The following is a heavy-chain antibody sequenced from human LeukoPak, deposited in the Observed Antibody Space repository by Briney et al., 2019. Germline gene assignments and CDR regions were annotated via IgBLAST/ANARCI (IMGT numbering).Heavy chain of an antibody. J-gene: IGHJ4*02. CDR3: ARSYSSSLDY. CDR2: MNPNSGNT. Sequence: ASVNVSCKASGYTFTSYDINWVRQATGQGLEWMGWMNPNSGNTGYAQRFQGRVTMTRNTSISTAYMELRSLRSEDTAVYYCARSYSSSLDYWGQGTLVTVSS. D-gene: IGHD6-6*01. V-gene: IGHV1-8*01. CDR1: GYTFTSYD.